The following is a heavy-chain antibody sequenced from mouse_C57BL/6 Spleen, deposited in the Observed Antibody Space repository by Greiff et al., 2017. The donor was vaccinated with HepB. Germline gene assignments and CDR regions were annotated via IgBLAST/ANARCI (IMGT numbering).Heavy chain of an antibody. Sequence: EVQLVESGGDLVKPGGSLKLSCAASGFTFSSYGMSWVRQTPDKRLEWVATISSGGSYTYYPDSVKGRFTISRDNAKNTLYLQMSSLKSEDTAMYYCARHASRDSSGWAYWGQGTLVTVSA. D-gene: IGHD3-2*02. CDR3: ARHASRDSSGWAY. V-gene: IGHV5-6*01. CDR2: ISSGGSYT. CDR1: GFTFSSYG. J-gene: IGHJ3*01.